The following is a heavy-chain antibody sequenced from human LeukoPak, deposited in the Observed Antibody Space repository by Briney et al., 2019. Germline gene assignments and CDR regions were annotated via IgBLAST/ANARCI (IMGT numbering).Heavy chain of an antibody. J-gene: IGHJ4*02. CDR3: ARLLAYNSGGEAFDH. D-gene: IGHD1-20*01. CDR2: INNDGSST. Sequence: PGGSLRLSCGASGFTFSSYWMHWVRQAPGKGLVWVSRINNDGSSTSYADSVQGRFTISRDNSKNTLYLQMNSLRAEDTAVYYCARLLAYNSGGEAFDHWGQGTLVTVSS. V-gene: IGHV3-74*01. CDR1: GFTFSSYW.